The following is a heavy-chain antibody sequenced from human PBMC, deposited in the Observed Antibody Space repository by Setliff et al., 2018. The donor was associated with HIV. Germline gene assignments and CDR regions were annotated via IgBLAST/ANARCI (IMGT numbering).Heavy chain of an antibody. J-gene: IGHJ4*02. CDR3: ARDAGGSVGNYYFDY. Sequence: SETLSLTCTVSGGSISSGSYYWDWIRQPPGKGLEWIGSIYYSGSTSYNPSLKNRVTISIDTSKKQFSLNLSSVTAADTAVYYCARDAGGSVGNYYFDYWGQGTLVTVSS. V-gene: IGHV4-39*07. D-gene: IGHD2-15*01. CDR1: GGSISSGSYY. CDR2: IYYSGST.